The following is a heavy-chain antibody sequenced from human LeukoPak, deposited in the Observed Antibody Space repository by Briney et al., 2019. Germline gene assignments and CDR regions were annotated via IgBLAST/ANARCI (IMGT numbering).Heavy chain of an antibody. Sequence: KAGGSLRLSCAASGFSFSDYNMAWIRQAPGMGLEWVSYVSGTGITMVYADSVKGRFTMSRDNAKRSLQLQLNSLEAGDMALYFCARVRDSNYRGYYFDSWGHGTLVTVSS. J-gene: IGHJ4*01. CDR1: GFSFSDYN. V-gene: IGHV3-11*01. D-gene: IGHD4-11*01. CDR2: VSGTGITM. CDR3: ARVRDSNYRGYYFDS.